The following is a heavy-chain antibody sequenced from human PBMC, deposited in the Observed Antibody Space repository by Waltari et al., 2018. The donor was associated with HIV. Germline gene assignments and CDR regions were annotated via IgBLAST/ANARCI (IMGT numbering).Heavy chain of an antibody. V-gene: IGHV3-48*03. CDR3: ASSMVRGGSDY. J-gene: IGHJ4*02. Sequence: EVQLVESGGGLVQPGGSLRLSCAACAFTFSSYEMNWVRQALGKGLQWVSYISSSGSTIYYSDSVKGRFTIARDNAKNSLYLQMNSLRAEDTAVYYCASSMVRGGSDYWGQGTLVTVSS. CDR2: ISSSGSTI. CDR1: AFTFSSYE. D-gene: IGHD3-10*01.